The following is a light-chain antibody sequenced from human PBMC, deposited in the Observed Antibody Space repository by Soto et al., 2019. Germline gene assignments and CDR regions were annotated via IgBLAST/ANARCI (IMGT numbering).Light chain of an antibody. CDR1: QSIGLA. Sequence: EIVLTQSPATLAVAAGQTAALSGRASQSIGLAIAWYQHKPGQAPRLLIFDASQRATGIPARFSGSGSGTDFTLTIRSLEPDDFAVYYCQQRYRFPLTFGGGTKVDIK. J-gene: IGKJ4*01. CDR2: DAS. V-gene: IGKV3-11*01. CDR3: QQRYRFPLT.